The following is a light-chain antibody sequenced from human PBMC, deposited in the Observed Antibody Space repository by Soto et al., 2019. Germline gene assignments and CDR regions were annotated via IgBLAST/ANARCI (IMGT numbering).Light chain of an antibody. CDR3: CSYTSSSTPNYV. J-gene: IGLJ1*01. Sequence: QSALTQPASVSGSPGQSITISCTGTSSDVGGYNYVSWYQQHPGKAPKLMIYDVSDRPSGVSNRFSGSKSGNTASLTISGLQAEDEADYYCCSYTSSSTPNYVFGIGTKVTV. V-gene: IGLV2-14*01. CDR1: SSDVGGYNY. CDR2: DVS.